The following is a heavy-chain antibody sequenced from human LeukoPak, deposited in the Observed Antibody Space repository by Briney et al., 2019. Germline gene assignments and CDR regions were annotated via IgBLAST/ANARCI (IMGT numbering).Heavy chain of an antibody. CDR3: ATDRGWRTSGYYLYYFEY. CDR1: GFIFTNYF. J-gene: IGHJ4*02. D-gene: IGHD3-3*01. CDR2: IKHDGSEK. V-gene: IGHV3-7*01. Sequence: PGGSLRLSCAASGFIFTNYFMSRVRQAPGKGLEWVASIKHDGSEKYYVDSVRGRFTISRDNTMNSLYLQMSSLRAEDTAVYCATDRGWRTSGYYLYYFEYWGQGTLVTSSS.